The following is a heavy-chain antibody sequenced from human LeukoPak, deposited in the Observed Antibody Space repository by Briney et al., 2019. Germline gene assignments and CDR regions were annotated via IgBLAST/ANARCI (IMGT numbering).Heavy chain of an antibody. CDR3: ARRRYYDGSGYLE. CDR1: GDSVSRSDSY. D-gene: IGHD3-22*01. V-gene: IGHV4-39*01. CDR2: IYFSGRT. Sequence: PSETLSLTCSVSGDSVSRSDSYWDWIRQPTGKRLEWIGTIYFSGRTYYSPSLKSRVTMSVDPSNNQFSLNLRSVTAADTAVYYCARRRYYDGSGYLEWGQGTLLSVSS. J-gene: IGHJ1*01.